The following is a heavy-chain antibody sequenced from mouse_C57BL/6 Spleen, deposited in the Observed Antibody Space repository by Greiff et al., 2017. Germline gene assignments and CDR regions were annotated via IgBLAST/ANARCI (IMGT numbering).Heavy chain of an antibody. CDR1: GYAFSSSW. Sequence: QVQLQQSGPELVKPGASVKISCKASGYAFSSSWMNWVKQRPGKGLEWIGRIYPGDGDTNYNGKFKGKATLTADKSSSTAYMQLSSLTSEDSAVYYCASLIYYGYDGGYFDYWGQGTTLTVSS. CDR3: ASLIYYGYDGGYFDY. D-gene: IGHD2-2*01. V-gene: IGHV1-82*01. CDR2: IYPGDGDT. J-gene: IGHJ2*01.